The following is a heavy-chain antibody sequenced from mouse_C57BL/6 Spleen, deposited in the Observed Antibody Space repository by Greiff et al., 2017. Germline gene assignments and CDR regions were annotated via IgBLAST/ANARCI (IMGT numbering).Heavy chain of an antibody. V-gene: IGHV2-5*01. J-gene: IGHJ4*01. D-gene: IGHD2-3*01. CDR3: AKARDGYPYAMDY. Sequence: VQLQESGPGLVQPSQSLSITCTVSGFSLTSYGVHWVRQSPGKGLEWLGVIWRGGSTDYNAAFMSRLSITKDNSNSQVFFKMNSLQADDTAIYYCAKARDGYPYAMDYWGQGTSVTVSS. CDR2: IWRGGST. CDR1: GFSLTSYG.